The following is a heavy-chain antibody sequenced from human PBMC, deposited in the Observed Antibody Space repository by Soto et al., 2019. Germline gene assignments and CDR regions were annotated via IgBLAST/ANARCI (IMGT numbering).Heavy chain of an antibody. CDR2: INHSGST. CDR1: GGSFSGYY. Sequence: SETLSLTCAVYGGSFSGYYWSWIRQPPGKGLEWIGEINHSGSTNYNPSLKSRVTISVDTSKNQFSLKLSSVTAADTAVYYCAAAPLRITIFGVVINYVKFDYWGQGTLVTVSS. CDR3: AAAPLRITIFGVVINYVKFDY. J-gene: IGHJ4*02. V-gene: IGHV4-34*01. D-gene: IGHD3-3*01.